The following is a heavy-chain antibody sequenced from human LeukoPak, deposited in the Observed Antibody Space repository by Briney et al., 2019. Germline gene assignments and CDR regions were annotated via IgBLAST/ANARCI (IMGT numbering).Heavy chain of an antibody. CDR3: AKGNREQLDHFDY. CDR2: ISWNSGSI. CDR1: GFTFDDYA. J-gene: IGHJ4*02. D-gene: IGHD6-13*01. Sequence: GGSLRLSCAASGFTFDDYAMHWVRQAPGKGLEWVSGISWNSGSIGYADSVEGRFTISRDNAKNSLYLQMNSLRAEDTALYYCAKGNREQLDHFDYWGQGTLVTVSS. V-gene: IGHV3-9*01.